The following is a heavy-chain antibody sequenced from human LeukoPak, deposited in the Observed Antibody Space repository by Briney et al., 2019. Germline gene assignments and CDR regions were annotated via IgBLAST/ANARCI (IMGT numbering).Heavy chain of an antibody. J-gene: IGHJ3*02. D-gene: IGHD3-22*01. V-gene: IGHV4-61*05. Sequence: KSSETLSLTCTVSGGSISSSSYYWSWIRQPPGKGLEWIGYIYYSGSTNYNPSLKSRVTISVDTSKNQFSLKLSSVTAADTAVYFCARGPYSYDSSGAFDIWGQGTMVTVSS. CDR3: ARGPYSYDSSGAFDI. CDR2: IYYSGST. CDR1: GGSISSSSYY.